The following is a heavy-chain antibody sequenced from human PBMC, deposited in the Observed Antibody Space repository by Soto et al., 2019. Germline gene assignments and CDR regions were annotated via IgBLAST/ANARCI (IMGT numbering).Heavy chain of an antibody. J-gene: IGHJ5*02. D-gene: IGHD3-10*01. V-gene: IGHV6-1*01. CDR2: TYYRSRFFS. CDR1: GDSVSSYSAA. CDR3: VRDRYSSSGWFDP. Sequence: SQTLSLTSALSGDSVSSYSAAWNWIRQSPSGGLEWLGRTYYRSRFFSDYAESVKSRIIINPDTSKNQFSLQLKSVTPEDTAVYYCVRDRYSSSGWFDPWGQGTPVTVSS.